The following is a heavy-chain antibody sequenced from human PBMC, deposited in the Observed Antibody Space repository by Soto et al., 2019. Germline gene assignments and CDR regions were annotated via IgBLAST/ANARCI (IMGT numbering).Heavy chain of an antibody. V-gene: IGHV1-18*04. J-gene: IGHJ5*02. Sequence: QVQLVQSGAEVKKPGASVEVSCKTSGYTFTSYRITWVRQGTGQGLEWMGRISAYNANTHSAQMLQGRFIITTDTSTSTAYMDLMSLRSDATSVYYCAIIHYTWFDPSGQGTLVTVSS. CDR2: ISAYNANT. CDR1: GYTFTSYR. CDR3: AIIHYTWFDP.